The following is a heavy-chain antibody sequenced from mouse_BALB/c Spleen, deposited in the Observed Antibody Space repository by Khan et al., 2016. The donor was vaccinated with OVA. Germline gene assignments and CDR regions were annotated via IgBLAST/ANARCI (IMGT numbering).Heavy chain of an antibody. CDR3: TRSEGFDY. Sequence: VRLQQSGPDLVKPGSSVKISCKASGYSFTAYYMHWMRQSHGKSLEWIGRINPNIGTTDYNQRFTGKAILTVDKSSSTAYMELRNLTSEDSAVYYCTRSEGFDYWGQGTTLTVSS. CDR2: INPNIGTT. J-gene: IGHJ2*01. CDR1: GYSFTAYY. V-gene: IGHV1-34*01.